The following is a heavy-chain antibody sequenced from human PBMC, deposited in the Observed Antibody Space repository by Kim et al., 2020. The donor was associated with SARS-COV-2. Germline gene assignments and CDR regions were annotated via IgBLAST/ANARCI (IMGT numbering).Heavy chain of an antibody. CDR2: IYHSGST. V-gene: IGHV4-4*02. Sequence: SETLSLTCAVSGGSISSSNWWSWVRQPPGKGLEWIGEIYHSGSTNYNPSLKSRVTISVDKSKNQFSLKLSSVTAADTAVYYCARWTIRGIPKFYYYYGMDVWGQGTTVTVSS. J-gene: IGHJ6*02. CDR1: GGSISSSNW. CDR3: ARWTIRGIPKFYYYYGMDV. D-gene: IGHD3-10*01.